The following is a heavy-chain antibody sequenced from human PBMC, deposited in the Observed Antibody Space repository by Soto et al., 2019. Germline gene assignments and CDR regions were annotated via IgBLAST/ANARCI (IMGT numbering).Heavy chain of an antibody. Sequence: GASVKVSCKASGYTFTGYYMHWVRQAPGQGLEWMGWINPNSGGTNYAQSVRGRFTIYRDNFRDTLYVQMNSLRAEDTAMYYCAKCGASNTCIPTGFDPWGPGALVTVSS. J-gene: IGHJ5*02. CDR2: INPNSGGT. CDR3: AKCGASNTCIPTGFDP. CDR1: GYTFTGYY. D-gene: IGHD2-15*01. V-gene: IGHV1-2*02.